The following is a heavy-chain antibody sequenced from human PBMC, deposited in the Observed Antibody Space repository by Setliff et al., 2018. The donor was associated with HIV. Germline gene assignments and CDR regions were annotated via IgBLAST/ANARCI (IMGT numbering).Heavy chain of an antibody. V-gene: IGHV3-43*01. J-gene: IGHJ4*02. CDR1: GFTFDDYT. CDR3: AKGPPLWDSSGSYFRN. CDR2: ISWNGGSK. Sequence: GGSLRLSCAASGFTFDDYTMHWVRQAPGKGLEWISLISWNGGSKDYAESVKGRFTISRDNSNYSLHLQMSSLRPEDTAFYHCAKGPPLWDSSGSYFRNWGQGTLVTVSS. D-gene: IGHD1-26*01.